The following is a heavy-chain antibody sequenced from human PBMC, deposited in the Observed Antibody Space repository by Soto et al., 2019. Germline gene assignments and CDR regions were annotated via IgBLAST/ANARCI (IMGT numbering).Heavy chain of an antibody. D-gene: IGHD3-3*01. Sequence: ASVKVSCKASGYTFTGYYIHWVRQAPGQGLEWMGYINPNTGGTNYAQKFQGRVTMTRDTSTSTAYMELSRLRSDDTAVYYCARDYWSGDRYYYGVDVCGQATTVTVSS. CDR1: GYTFTGYY. V-gene: IGHV1-2*02. J-gene: IGHJ6*02. CDR3: ARDYWSGDRYYYGVDV. CDR2: INPNTGGT.